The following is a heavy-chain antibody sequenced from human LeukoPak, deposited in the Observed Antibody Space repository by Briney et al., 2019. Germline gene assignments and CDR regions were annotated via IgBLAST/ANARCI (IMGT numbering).Heavy chain of an antibody. CDR2: IYSDNT. CDR3: ARRAGAYSHPYDY. J-gene: IGHJ4*02. CDR1: GFTFSRYA. V-gene: IGHV3-53*01. D-gene: IGHD4/OR15-4a*01. Sequence: GGSLRLSCGASGFTFSRYAMSWVRQAPGKGLEWVSFIYSDNTHYLDSVKGRFTISRDNSKNTLYLQMNSLRAEDTAVYYCARRAGAYSHPYDYWGQGTLVTVSS.